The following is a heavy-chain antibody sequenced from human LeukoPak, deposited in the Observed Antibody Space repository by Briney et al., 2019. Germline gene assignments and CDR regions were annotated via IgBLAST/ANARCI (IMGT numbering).Heavy chain of an antibody. CDR2: ISAYNGGT. Sequence: ASVKVSCKTSGYTFTSYYINWVRQAPGQGLEWGGWISAYNGGTNYAQKFQGRVTMTIDTSTTTAYMDLTSLTSDDTAMYYCAKGGAMVATIDYWGQGTLVTVSS. J-gene: IGHJ4*02. CDR1: GYTFTSYY. V-gene: IGHV1-18*01. CDR3: AKGGAMVATIDY. D-gene: IGHD5-18*01.